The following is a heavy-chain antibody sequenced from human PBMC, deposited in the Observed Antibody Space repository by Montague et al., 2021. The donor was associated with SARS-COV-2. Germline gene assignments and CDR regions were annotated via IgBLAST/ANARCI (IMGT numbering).Heavy chain of an antibody. CDR1: GFPISTGYY. J-gene: IGHJ4*02. Sequence: SETLSLTCTVSGFPISTGYYWGWIRQPPGKGLEWIGSIYHSGSTYYNPSLKSRVTISVDTPKNQFSLKLSSVTAADTAVYYCASSYDSTGHVGYWGQGTLVTVSS. V-gene: IGHV4-38-2*02. D-gene: IGHD3-22*01. CDR3: ASSYDSTGHVGY. CDR2: IYHSGST.